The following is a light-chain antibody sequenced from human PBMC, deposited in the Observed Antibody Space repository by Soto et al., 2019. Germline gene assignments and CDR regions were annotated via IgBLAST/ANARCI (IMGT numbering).Light chain of an antibody. J-gene: IGLJ3*02. CDR1: TSNIGRNY. CDR3: AAWDDSLLTWV. CDR2: RND. V-gene: IGLV1-47*01. Sequence: QSVLTQSPSVSGTPGQRVSISCSGNTSNIGRNYVYWYQQLSGAAPKLLIYRNDQRPSGVPDRVSGSKSGTSASLAISGLRSEDEADYYCAAWDDSLLTWVFGGGTKLTVL.